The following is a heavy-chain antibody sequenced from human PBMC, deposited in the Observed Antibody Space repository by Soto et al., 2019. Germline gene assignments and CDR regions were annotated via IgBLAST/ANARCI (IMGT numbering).Heavy chain of an antibody. J-gene: IGHJ4*02. CDR2: IWYDGSNK. CDR1: GFTFSSYG. V-gene: IGHV3-30*02. D-gene: IGHD1-26*01. Sequence: AGGSLRLSCAASGFTFSSYGMHWVRQAPGKGLEWVAVIWYDGSNKYYADSVKGRFTISRDNSKNTLYLQMNSLRAEDTSVYYWAKEGGLSGSYYISSSYYFDYWGQGTLVTVSS. CDR3: AKEGGLSGSYYISSSYYFDY.